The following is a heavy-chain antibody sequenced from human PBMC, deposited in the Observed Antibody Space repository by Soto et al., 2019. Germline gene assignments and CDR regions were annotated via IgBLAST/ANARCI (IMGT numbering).Heavy chain of an antibody. CDR1: GGSISSYY. Sequence: SETLSLTCTVSGGSISSYYWSWIRQPPGKGLEWIGYIYYSGSTNYNPSLKSRVTISVDTSKNQFSLKLSSVTAADTAVYYCARYLYYYDSSGYSRWFDPRGQGTSVIVSS. V-gene: IGHV4-59*01. D-gene: IGHD3-22*01. CDR2: IYYSGST. J-gene: IGHJ5*02. CDR3: ARYLYYYDSSGYSRWFDP.